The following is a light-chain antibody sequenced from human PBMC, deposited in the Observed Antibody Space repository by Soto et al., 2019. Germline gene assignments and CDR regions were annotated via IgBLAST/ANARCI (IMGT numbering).Light chain of an antibody. V-gene: IGLV1-40*01. J-gene: IGLJ3*02. CDR3: QSYDSSLSGLWV. CDR1: SSNIGAGYD. CDR2: GNN. Sequence: QSALTQPPSVSGAPGQRVTISCTGSSSNIGAGYDVHWYQQLPGAAPKLLIYGNNNRPSGVPDRFSGSKSGTSASLAITGLQAEDEADYYCQSYDSSLSGLWVFGGGTQLPS.